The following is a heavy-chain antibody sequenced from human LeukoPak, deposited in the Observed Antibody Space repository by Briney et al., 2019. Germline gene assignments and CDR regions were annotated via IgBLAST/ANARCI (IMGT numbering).Heavy chain of an antibody. CDR3: ASPLLLYSSSWYGEFDY. D-gene: IGHD6-13*01. J-gene: IGHJ4*02. V-gene: IGHV1-69*13. CDR2: IIPIFGTA. CDR1: GGTFSSYA. Sequence: SVMVSCKASGGTFSSYAISWVRQAPGQGLEWMGGIIPIFGTANYAQKFQGRVTITADESTSTAYMELSSLRSEDTAVYYCASPLLLYSSSWYGEFDYWGQGTLVTVSS.